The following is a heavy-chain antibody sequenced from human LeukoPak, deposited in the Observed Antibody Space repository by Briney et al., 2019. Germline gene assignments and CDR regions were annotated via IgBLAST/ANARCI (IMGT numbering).Heavy chain of an antibody. D-gene: IGHD5-18*01. V-gene: IGHV3-64D*06. CDR1: GFTFSTYG. J-gene: IGHJ4*02. CDR3: VKGGNSYAYLGAY. Sequence: GGPLILSCSASGFTFSTYGMHWVRQAPGKGLEYVSAISGNGGSTDYADSVKGRFTISRDNSKNTLYLQMSSLRADDTAVYFCVKGGNSYAYLGAYWGQGGLVTVSS. CDR2: ISGNGGST.